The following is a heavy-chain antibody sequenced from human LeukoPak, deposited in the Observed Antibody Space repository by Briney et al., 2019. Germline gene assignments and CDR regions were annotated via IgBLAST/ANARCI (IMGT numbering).Heavy chain of an antibody. V-gene: IGHV1-18*01. CDR2: ISAYNGNT. CDR3: ARNYYDSSGHSTKFGY. J-gene: IGHJ4*02. Sequence: GASVKVSCKASGYTFTSYGISWVRQAPGQGLEWMGWISAYNGNTNYAQKLQGRVTVTTDTSTSTAYMDLRSLRSDDTAVYYCARNYYDSSGHSTKFGYWGQGTLVTVSS. D-gene: IGHD3-22*01. CDR1: GYTFTSYG.